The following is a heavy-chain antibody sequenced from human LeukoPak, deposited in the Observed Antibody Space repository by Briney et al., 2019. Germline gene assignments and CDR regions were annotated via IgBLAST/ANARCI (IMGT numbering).Heavy chain of an antibody. J-gene: IGHJ4*02. CDR3: ARPKYSSSYFDY. D-gene: IGHD6-6*01. V-gene: IGHV1-2*06. CDR2: INPNSGGT. Sequence: ASVKVSCKASGYTLTGYYMHWVRQAPGQGLEWMGRINPNSGGTNYAQKFQGRVTMTRDTSISTAYMELSRLRSDDTAVYYCARPKYSSSYFDYWGQGTLVTVSS. CDR1: GYTLTGYY.